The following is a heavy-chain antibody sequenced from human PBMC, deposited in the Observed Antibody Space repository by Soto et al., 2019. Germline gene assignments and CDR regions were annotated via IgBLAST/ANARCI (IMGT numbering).Heavy chain of an antibody. CDR3: ARVIWGGHSDY. CDR1: GYTFTNFG. D-gene: IGHD3-3*01. CDR2: MNPNSGNT. V-gene: IGHV1-8*01. Sequence: ASVKVSCKASGYTFTNFGISWVRQAPGQGLEWMGWMNPNSGNTGYAQKFQGRVTMTRNTSIRTAYIDLSSLSSDDTAVYYCARVIWGGHSDYWGQGTRVTVSS. J-gene: IGHJ4*02.